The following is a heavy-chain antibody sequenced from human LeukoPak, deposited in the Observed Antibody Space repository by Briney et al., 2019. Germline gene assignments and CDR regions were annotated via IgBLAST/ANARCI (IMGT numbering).Heavy chain of an antibody. Sequence: GGSLRLSCAAPGFRFNRSSMSWVRQTPGKGLEWVANIKQDGSQKEYADSVKGRFAISRDNTNNFLDLQMNSLRAEDTGVYYCASVDFDNNAHYHYYLPNWGQGTRVTVSS. J-gene: IGHJ4*02. CDR2: IKQDGSQK. CDR3: ASVDFDNNAHYHYYLPN. CDR1: GFRFNRSS. V-gene: IGHV3-7*01. D-gene: IGHD2/OR15-2a*01.